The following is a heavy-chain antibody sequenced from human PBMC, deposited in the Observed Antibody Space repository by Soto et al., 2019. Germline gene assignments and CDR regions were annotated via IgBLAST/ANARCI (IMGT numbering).Heavy chain of an antibody. CDR3: ARDDIPGRAVAIYGMDV. D-gene: IGHD6-19*01. V-gene: IGHV3-33*01. CDR1: GFTFSNYG. J-gene: IGHJ6*02. CDR2: IWYDGSNK. Sequence: GRSLRLSCAASGFTFSNYGMHWVRQAPGKGLEWVAVIWYDGSNKYYADPVKGRFTISRDNSKNTLYLQINSLRAEDTAVYYCARDDIPGRAVAIYGMDVWGQGTTVTGSS.